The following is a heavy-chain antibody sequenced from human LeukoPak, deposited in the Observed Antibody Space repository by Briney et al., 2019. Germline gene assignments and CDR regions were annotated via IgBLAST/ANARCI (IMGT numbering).Heavy chain of an antibody. CDR3: ARDLGYCSGGSCYSGPSWFDP. Sequence: SQTLSLTCTVSGGSISSGDYYWSWIRQPPGKGLEWIGYIYYSGSTYYNPSLKSRVTISVDTSKNQFSLKLSSVTAADTAVYYCARDLGYCSGGSCYSGPSWFDPWGQGTLVTVSS. CDR1: GGSISSGDYY. V-gene: IGHV4-30-4*01. CDR2: IYYSGST. J-gene: IGHJ5*02. D-gene: IGHD2-15*01.